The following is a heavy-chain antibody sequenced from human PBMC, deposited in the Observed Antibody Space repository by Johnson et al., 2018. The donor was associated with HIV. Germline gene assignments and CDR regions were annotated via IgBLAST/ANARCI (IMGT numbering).Heavy chain of an antibody. Sequence: EVQLVESGGGVVQPGRSLRLSCAASGFIFSRSWMHWVRQVPGKGLVWVSRSNSDGSSTTYADPVKGRFTISRDKAKNTLYLQMNSLRAEDTAVYYCARSYSTSWNASDIWGQGTMVTVSS. CDR3: ARSYSTSWNASDI. J-gene: IGHJ3*02. CDR2: SNSDGSST. CDR1: GFIFSRSW. D-gene: IGHD4-11*01. V-gene: IGHV3-74*02.